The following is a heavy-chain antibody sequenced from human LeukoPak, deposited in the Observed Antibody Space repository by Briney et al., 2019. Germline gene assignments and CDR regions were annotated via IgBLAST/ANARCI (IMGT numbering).Heavy chain of an antibody. D-gene: IGHD3-10*01. J-gene: IGHJ3*02. CDR3: ARDLPGGFGAFDI. V-gene: IGHV1-18*01. Sequence: GASVKVSCKASGYTLTSYGITWVRQAPGQGLEWMGWISANNVNTYYSQKLQGRVTMTTDTSTSTAYMELKSLRFDDTAVYYCARDLPGGFGAFDIWGQGTMVTVSS. CDR2: ISANNVNT. CDR1: GYTLTSYG.